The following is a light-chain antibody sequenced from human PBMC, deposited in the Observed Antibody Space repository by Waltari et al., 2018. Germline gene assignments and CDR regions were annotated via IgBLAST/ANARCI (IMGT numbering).Light chain of an antibody. V-gene: IGKV3-15*01. CDR1: QSVGIN. CDR3: QQYNKWPRT. Sequence: EIVMTQSPVTLSVSPGERATLSCRASQSVGINLAWYQQKPDQAPSLLIYGAATRANGIPGRFSGSGSGTEFTLTLSSLQSEDFAVYYCQQYNKWPRTFGQGTKVEIK. CDR2: GAA. J-gene: IGKJ1*01.